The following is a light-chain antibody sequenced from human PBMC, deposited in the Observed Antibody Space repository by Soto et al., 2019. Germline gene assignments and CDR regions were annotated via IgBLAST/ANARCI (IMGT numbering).Light chain of an antibody. Sequence: IGITKSPAALSVSPGERATLSCRASQSVDIHLAWYQQKPGQAPRLLIYGASARATGIPAKFSGSGSGTDFTLTISSLEPEDFAVYYCQQHSNWPLTFGGGTKVDIK. J-gene: IGKJ4*01. CDR2: GAS. CDR1: QSVDIH. CDR3: QQHSNWPLT. V-gene: IGKV3-11*01.